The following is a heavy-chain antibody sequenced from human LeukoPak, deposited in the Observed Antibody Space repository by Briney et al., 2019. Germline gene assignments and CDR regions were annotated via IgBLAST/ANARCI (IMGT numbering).Heavy chain of an antibody. V-gene: IGHV1-18*01. CDR3: ARDVRVLGAFDI. CDR2: IGAYNSDT. J-gene: IGHJ3*02. CDR1: GYSFINFG. D-gene: IGHD3-16*01. Sequence: ASVKVSCKGSGYSFINFGISWVRQAPGQGLERMGWIGAYNSDTDYEQKFQGRVTMTTDSSTKTAYMELRGLRSDGTAVYYCARDVRVLGAFDIWGQGTMVTVSS.